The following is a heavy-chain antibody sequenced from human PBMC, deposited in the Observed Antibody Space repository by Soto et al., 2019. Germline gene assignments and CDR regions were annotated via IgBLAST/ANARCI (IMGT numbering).Heavy chain of an antibody. J-gene: IGHJ4*02. CDR2: IYYSGST. CDR1: GGSISSYY. V-gene: IGHV4-59*04. CDR3: ARQRWLQWEGFYFDY. Sequence: SETLSLTCTVSGGSISSYYWSWIRQPPGKGLEWIGYIYYSGSTYYNPSLKSRVTMSVDTSKKQFSLKLSPVTAADTAVYYCARQRWLQWEGFYFDYWGQGSLVTVSS. D-gene: IGHD5-12*01.